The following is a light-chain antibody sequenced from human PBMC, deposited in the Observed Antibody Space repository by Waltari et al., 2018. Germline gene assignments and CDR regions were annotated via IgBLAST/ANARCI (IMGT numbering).Light chain of an antibody. CDR1: GSAVGSYFL. V-gene: IGLV2-23*01. J-gene: IGLJ2*01. Sequence: QSPLTQPAAVSGSPGQSITIPCTGSGSAVGSYFLVSWYQQHPGKAPRLLIYAASRRPSGVSTRFSGSKSGNTASLTISGLQAEDEADYYCCSYAGTNTLLFGGGTKVTVL. CDR3: CSYAGTNTLL. CDR2: AAS.